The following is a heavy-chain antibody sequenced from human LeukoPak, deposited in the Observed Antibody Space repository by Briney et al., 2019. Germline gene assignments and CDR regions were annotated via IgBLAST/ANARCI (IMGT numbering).Heavy chain of an antibody. V-gene: IGHV3-43*02. CDR1: GFIFDDYA. CDR3: VREQFSHTSNYFDN. Sequence: GSLRISCAASGFIFDDYAMHWVRQVPGRGLEWVSLISGDGVSSFYADSVKGRFTISRDNNNSSLSLQMRRLTTEDTAFYYCVREQFSHTSNYFDNWGQGIMVTVSS. J-gene: IGHJ4*02. CDR2: ISGDGVSS. D-gene: IGHD5-24*01.